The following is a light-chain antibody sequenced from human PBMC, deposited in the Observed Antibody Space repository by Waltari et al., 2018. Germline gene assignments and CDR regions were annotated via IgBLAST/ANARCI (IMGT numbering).Light chain of an antibody. CDR3: QQTYTTPRT. CDR2: AAS. V-gene: IGKV1-39*01. Sequence: DIQMTQYPSSLSASVGDTVVITCRANETVKDYLNWYQQKPGKAPKVLSYAASTLKSGVPSRFSGSGSGTDFTLTISSLQPEDFASYICQQTYTTPRTFGPGTTVD. J-gene: IGKJ3*01. CDR1: ETVKDY.